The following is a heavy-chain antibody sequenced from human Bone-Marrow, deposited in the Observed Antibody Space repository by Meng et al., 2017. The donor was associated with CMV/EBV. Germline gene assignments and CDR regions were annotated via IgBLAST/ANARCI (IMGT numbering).Heavy chain of an antibody. Sequence: ASVKVSCKASGYTFTSYDINWVRQATGQGLEWMGWMNPNSGNTGYAQKFRGRVTMTRNTSISTAYMELSSLRSEDTAVYYCARDPGYCDSTNCWGIDPWGQGTLVTVSS. CDR3: ARDPGYCDSTNCWGIDP. D-gene: IGHD2-2*01. CDR2: MNPNSGNT. V-gene: IGHV1-8*01. J-gene: IGHJ5*02. CDR1: GYTFTSYD.